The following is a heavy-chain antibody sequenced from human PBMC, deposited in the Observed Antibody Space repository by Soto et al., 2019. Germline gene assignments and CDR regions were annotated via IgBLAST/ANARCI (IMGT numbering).Heavy chain of an antibody. CDR2: TYYRSKWYN. D-gene: IGHD3-10*01. CDR3: ARGSMVRGVIGYYYYYMDV. Sequence: PSQTLSLTCAISGDSVSSNSAAWNWIRQSPSRGLEWLGRTYYRSKWYNDYAVSVKSRITINPDTSKNQFSLQLNSVTPEDTAVYYCARGSMVRGVIGYYYYYMDVWGKGTTVTVSS. CDR1: GDSVSSNSAA. V-gene: IGHV6-1*01. J-gene: IGHJ6*03.